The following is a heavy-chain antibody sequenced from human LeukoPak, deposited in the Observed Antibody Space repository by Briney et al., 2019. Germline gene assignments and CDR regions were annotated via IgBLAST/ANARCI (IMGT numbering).Heavy chain of an antibody. CDR2: IYHSGIS. CDR3: ARHANYGSGSYYGWFHP. D-gene: IGHD3-10*01. V-gene: IGHV4-59*08. Sequence: SETLSLTCTVSGGSISNYYWSWIRQPPGKGLEWIGYIYHSGISNYNPSLNSRATMSVDTSRNHFSLQLSSVTAADTAVYYCARHANYGSGSYYGWFHPWGQGTLVTVSS. J-gene: IGHJ5*02. CDR1: GGSISNYY.